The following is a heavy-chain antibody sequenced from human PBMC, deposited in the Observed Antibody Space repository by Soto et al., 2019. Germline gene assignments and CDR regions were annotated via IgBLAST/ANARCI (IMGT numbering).Heavy chain of an antibody. CDR1: GDSVCSGGAS. Sequence: SQXLSLTCAISGDSVCSGGASWKWIRQSRWRGLEWLGRTYYRSPWYYDYAVSVKSRLSINPDTSKNQFSLQLDSLTPEDTAVYFCVRLIGNSWLDQWGQGTLVTVSS. J-gene: IGHJ4*02. D-gene: IGHD2-15*01. V-gene: IGHV6-1*01. CDR2: TYYRSPWYY. CDR3: VRLIGNSWLDQ.